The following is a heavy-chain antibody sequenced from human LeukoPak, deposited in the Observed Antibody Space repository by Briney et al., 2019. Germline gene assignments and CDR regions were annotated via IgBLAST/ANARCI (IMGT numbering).Heavy chain of an antibody. D-gene: IGHD2-8*01. CDR2: IHYSWGT. CDR1: GASINSYY. Sequence: ASETLSLTCIDSGASINSYYWTWIWQPPGKGLEWIGYIHYSWGTNYNPSLKSRVTISVDTSKNLFSLKLSSVTAADTAVYYCARATKGIDPWGQGTLVTVSS. V-gene: IGHV4-59*01. CDR3: ARATKGIDP. J-gene: IGHJ5*02.